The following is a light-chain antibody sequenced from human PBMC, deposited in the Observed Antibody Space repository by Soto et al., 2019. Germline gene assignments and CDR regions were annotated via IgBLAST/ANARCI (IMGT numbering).Light chain of an antibody. CDR3: SSYTSSSTYV. J-gene: IGLJ1*01. CDR2: EVS. Sequence: QSALTQPASVCGSPGQSITISCTGTSSDVGGYNYVSWYQQHPGKAPKLMIYEVSNRPSGVSNRFSGSKSGNTASLTISGLQAEDEADYYCSSYTSSSTYVVGTGTKLTVL. CDR1: SSDVGGYNY. V-gene: IGLV2-14*01.